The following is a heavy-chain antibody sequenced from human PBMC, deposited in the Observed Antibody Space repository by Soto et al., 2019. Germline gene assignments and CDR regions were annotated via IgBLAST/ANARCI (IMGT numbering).Heavy chain of an antibody. CDR3: AHVRSGRRIDEYLAYSYEF. D-gene: IGHD3-10*01. CDR2: IFWDDDK. V-gene: IGHV2-5*02. J-gene: IGHJ4*02. Sequence: QITLRESGPTLVKPTQTLTLTCTFSGFSLNTREVVVGWIRQPPGKALEWLALIFWDDDKRYSPSLKTRLTISKDSSKRQVVLKTSIMHSVDTATYYCAHVRSGRRIDEYLAYSYEFWGQGTLVTVSS. CDR1: GFSLNTREVV.